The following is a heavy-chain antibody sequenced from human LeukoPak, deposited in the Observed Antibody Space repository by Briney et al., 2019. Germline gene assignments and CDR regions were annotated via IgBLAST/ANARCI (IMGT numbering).Heavy chain of an antibody. CDR3: ARDPRNKGFDP. CDR2: INGDGSST. D-gene: IGHD1/OR15-1a*01. V-gene: IGHV3-74*01. J-gene: IGHJ5*02. CDR1: GFTLSYYW. Sequence: PGGSLRLSCAASGFTLSYYWMHWVRQGPGKGLVWVSTINGDGSSTNYAVSVKGRFTISRDNAKNTLYLEMNSLRVEDTAVYYCARDPRNKGFDPWGQGTLVTVSS.